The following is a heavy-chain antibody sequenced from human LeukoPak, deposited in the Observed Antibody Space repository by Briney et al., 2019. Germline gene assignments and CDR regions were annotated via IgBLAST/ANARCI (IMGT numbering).Heavy chain of an antibody. V-gene: IGHV1-2*02. Sequence: ASVKVSCKASGYTFTGYYMHWVRQAPGQGLEWMGWINPNSGGINYAQKFQGRVTMTRDTSISTAYMELSRLRSDDTAVYYCARLVRATDYYYYGMDVWGQGTTVTVSS. CDR1: GYTFTGYY. CDR2: INPNSGGI. D-gene: IGHD1-26*01. J-gene: IGHJ6*02. CDR3: ARLVRATDYYYYGMDV.